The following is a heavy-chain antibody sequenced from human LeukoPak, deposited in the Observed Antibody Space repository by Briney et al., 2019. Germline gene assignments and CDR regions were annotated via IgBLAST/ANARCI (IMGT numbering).Heavy chain of an antibody. J-gene: IGHJ4*02. V-gene: IGHV3-21*01. CDR3: ATDGRSSGWYGFDY. CDR2: ITSPVGRM. CDR1: GFTFSTYS. Sequence: PGRSPRLSCAASGFTFSTYSMNWVRQAPGKGLEWVSSITSPVGRMYYADSLKGRITISRDNARSTLYLQMNSLRAEDTAVYYCATDGRSSGWYGFDYWGQGILVTVSS. D-gene: IGHD6-19*01.